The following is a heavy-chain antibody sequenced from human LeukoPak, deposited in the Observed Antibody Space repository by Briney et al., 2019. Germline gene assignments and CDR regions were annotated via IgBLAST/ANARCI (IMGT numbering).Heavy chain of an antibody. V-gene: IGHV4-59*12. J-gene: IGHJ3*02. D-gene: IGHD1-26*01. CDR3: ARDGRYYYAFDI. CDR2: IYYSGST. Sequence: SETLSLTCTVSGGSINSYYWSWIRQPPGKGLEWIGYIYYSGSTNYNPSLKSRVTISVDTSKNQFSLKLSSVTAADTAVYYCARDGRYYYAFDIWGQGTMVTVSS. CDR1: GGSINSYY.